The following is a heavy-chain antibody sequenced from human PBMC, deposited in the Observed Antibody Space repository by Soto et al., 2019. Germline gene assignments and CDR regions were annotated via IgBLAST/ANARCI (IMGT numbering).Heavy chain of an antibody. J-gene: IGHJ3*02. V-gene: IGHV3-66*01. D-gene: IGHD2-21*02. CDR1: GFTVSSNY. Sequence: GGSLRLSCAASGFTVSSNYMSWVRQAPGKGLEWVSVIYSGGSTYYADSVKGRFTISRDNSKNTLYLQMNSLRAEDTAVYYCARDRPYCGGDCYFFAFDIWGQGTMVTVSS. CDR2: IYSGGST. CDR3: ARDRPYCGGDCYFFAFDI.